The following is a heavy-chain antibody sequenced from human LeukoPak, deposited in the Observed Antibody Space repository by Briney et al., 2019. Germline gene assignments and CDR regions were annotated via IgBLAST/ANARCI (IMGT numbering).Heavy chain of an antibody. Sequence: ASVKVPCKASGYTFTSYGISWVRQAPGQGLEWMGWISAYNGNTNYAQKLQGRVTMTTDTSTSTAYMELRSLRSDDTAVYYCARDMTTVTADAFDIWGQGTMVTVSS. J-gene: IGHJ3*02. D-gene: IGHD4-17*01. CDR1: GYTFTSYG. V-gene: IGHV1-18*01. CDR3: ARDMTTVTADAFDI. CDR2: ISAYNGNT.